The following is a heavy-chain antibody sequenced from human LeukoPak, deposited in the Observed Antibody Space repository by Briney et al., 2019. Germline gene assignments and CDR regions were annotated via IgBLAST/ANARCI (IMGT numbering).Heavy chain of an antibody. CDR2: IKQDGSET. D-gene: IGHD3-22*01. CDR1: GHTFSDYW. J-gene: IGHJ4*02. Sequence: GGSLRLSCAASGHTFSDYWVSWVRQAPGKGLESVANIKQDGSETYYVDSVKGRFTISRDNAKNSLYLQMNSLRAEDTAVYYCARERWNGGGYYLRYWGQGTLVTVSS. CDR3: ARERWNGGGYYLRY. V-gene: IGHV3-7*04.